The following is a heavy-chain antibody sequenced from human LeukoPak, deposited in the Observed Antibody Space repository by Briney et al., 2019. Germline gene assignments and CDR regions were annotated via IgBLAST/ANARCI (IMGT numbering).Heavy chain of an antibody. V-gene: IGHV3-15*01. D-gene: IGHD6-25*01. CDR3: TTERPDYYYGMDV. CDR1: GFTFSNAW. J-gene: IGHJ6*02. CDR2: IKSKTDGGTT. Sequence: PGGSLRLSCAASGFTFSNAWMSWVRQAPGKGLEWVGRIKSKTDGGTTDYAAPVKGRFTISRDDSKNTLYLQMNSLKTEDTAVYYCTTERPDYYYGMDVWGQGTTVTVSS.